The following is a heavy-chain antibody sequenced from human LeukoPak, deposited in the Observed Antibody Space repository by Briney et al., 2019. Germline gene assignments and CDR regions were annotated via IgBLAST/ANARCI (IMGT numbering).Heavy chain of an antibody. J-gene: IGHJ4*02. D-gene: IGHD3-10*01. CDR1: GGSISSYY. V-gene: IGHV4-4*09. Sequence: SETLSLTCTVSGGSISSYYWSWIRQPPGKGLEWIGYIYTSGSTNYNPSLKSRVTISVDTSKNQFSLKLSFVTAADTAVYYCARESRTGIFDYWGQGTLVTVSS. CDR2: IYTSGST. CDR3: ARESRTGIFDY.